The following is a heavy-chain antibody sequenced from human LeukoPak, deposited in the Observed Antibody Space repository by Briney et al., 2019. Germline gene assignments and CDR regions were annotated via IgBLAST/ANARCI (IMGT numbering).Heavy chain of an antibody. CDR3: ARGRNYDSSGYYFGLDY. CDR1: GGSFSGYY. Sequence: PSETLSPTCAVYGGSFSGYYWSWIRQPPGKGLEWIGEINHSGSTNYNPSLKSRVTISVDTSKNQFSLKLSSVTAADTAVYYCARGRNYDSSGYYFGLDYWGQGTLVTVSS. V-gene: IGHV4-34*01. CDR2: INHSGST. J-gene: IGHJ4*02. D-gene: IGHD3-22*01.